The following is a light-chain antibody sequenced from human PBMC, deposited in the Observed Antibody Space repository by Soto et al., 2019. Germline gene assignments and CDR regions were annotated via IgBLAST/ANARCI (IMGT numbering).Light chain of an antibody. J-gene: IGKJ4*01. CDR3: QQSYRSPLT. V-gene: IGKV1-39*01. CDR1: QNVYKY. Sequence: DIQMTQSPSSLSASVGDRVTITCRTSQNVYKYLNWYQQRQGKAPNLLISAASTLQSGVPSRFSGSGSGTDFTLTISSLEPEDFATYYCQQSYRSPLTFGGGTEVEI. CDR2: AAS.